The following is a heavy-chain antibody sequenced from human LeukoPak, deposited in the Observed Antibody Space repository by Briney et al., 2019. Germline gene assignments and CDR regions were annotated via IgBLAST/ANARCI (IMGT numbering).Heavy chain of an antibody. V-gene: IGHV4-61*02. Sequence: PSQTLSLTCTVSGGSISSGSYYWSWIRQPAGKGLEWIGRIYTSGSTNYNPPLKSRVTISVDTSKNQFSLKLSSVTAADTAVYYCARDGGYWGQGTLVTVSS. CDR1: GGSISSGSYY. D-gene: IGHD3-16*01. CDR2: IYTSGST. CDR3: ARDGGY. J-gene: IGHJ4*02.